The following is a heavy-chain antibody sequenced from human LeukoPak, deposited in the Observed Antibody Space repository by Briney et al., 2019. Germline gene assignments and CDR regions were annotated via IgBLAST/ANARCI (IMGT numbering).Heavy chain of an antibody. CDR3: ARVSRSWSGYYPYYFDY. CDR2: IYYSGST. V-gene: IGHV4-59*01. Sequence: SETLSLTCTVSGGSISSYYWSWIRQPPGKGLEWIGYIYYSGSTNYNPSLKSRVTISVDTSKNQFSLKLSSVTAADTAAYYCARVSRSWSGYYPYYFDYWGQGTLVTVSS. CDR1: GGSISSYY. D-gene: IGHD3-3*01. J-gene: IGHJ4*02.